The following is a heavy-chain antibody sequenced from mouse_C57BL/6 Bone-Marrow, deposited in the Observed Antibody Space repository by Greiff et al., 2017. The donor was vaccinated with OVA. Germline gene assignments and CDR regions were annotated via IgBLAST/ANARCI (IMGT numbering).Heavy chain of an antibody. CDR3: ARRGGNYGFDY. D-gene: IGHD2-1*01. J-gene: IGHJ2*01. CDR2: ISSGGSYT. Sequence: EVKLMESGGDLVKPGGSLKLSCAASGFTFSSYGMSWVRQTPDKRLEWVATISSGGSYTYYPDSVKGRFTISRDNAKNTLYLQMSSLKSEDTAMYDCARRGGNYGFDYWGQGTTLTVSS. CDR1: GFTFSSYG. V-gene: IGHV5-6*02.